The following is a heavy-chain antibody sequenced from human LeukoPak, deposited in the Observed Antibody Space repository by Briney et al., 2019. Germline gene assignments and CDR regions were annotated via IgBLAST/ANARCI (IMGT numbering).Heavy chain of an antibody. V-gene: IGHV1-18*01. D-gene: IGHD2-21*02. CDR2: ISAYNGNT. CDR1: GYTFTSYG. Sequence: ASVKVSCKASGYTFTSYGITWVRQAPGQGLEWMGWISAYNGNTNYAQKLQGRVTMTTDTSTSTAYMEVRSLRSDDTAVYYCARHCSGDCYSGYDYWGQGTLVTVSS. J-gene: IGHJ4*02. CDR3: ARHCSGDCYSGYDY.